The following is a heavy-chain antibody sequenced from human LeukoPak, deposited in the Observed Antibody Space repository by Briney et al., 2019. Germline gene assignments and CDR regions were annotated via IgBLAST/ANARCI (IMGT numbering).Heavy chain of an antibody. J-gene: IGHJ4*02. D-gene: IGHD2-2*01. CDR3: AKDRWGYCSSTSCYAGGYFDY. CDR2: ISGSGGST. Sequence: GGSLRLSCAASGFTFSSYAMSWVRQAPGKGLEWVSAISGSGGSTYYADSVKGRFTISRDNSKNTLYLQMNSLRAEDTAVYYCAKDRWGYCSSTSCYAGGYFDYWGQGTLVTVSS. CDR1: GFTFSSYA. V-gene: IGHV3-23*01.